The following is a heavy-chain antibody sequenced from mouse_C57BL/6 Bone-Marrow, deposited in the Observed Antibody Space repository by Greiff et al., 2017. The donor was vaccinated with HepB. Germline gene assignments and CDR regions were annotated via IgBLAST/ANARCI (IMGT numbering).Heavy chain of an antibody. J-gene: IGHJ4*01. Sequence: QVQLQQPGAELVRPGTSVKLSCKASGYTFTSYWMHWVKQRPGQGLEWIGVIDPADSYTNYNQKFKGKATLTVDTSSSTAYMTLSSLTSEDSAVYYCATDGYLSYYAKYYWGQGTSVTVSS. V-gene: IGHV1-59*01. D-gene: IGHD2-3*01. CDR3: ATDGYLSYYAKYY. CDR1: GYTFTSYW. CDR2: IDPADSYT.